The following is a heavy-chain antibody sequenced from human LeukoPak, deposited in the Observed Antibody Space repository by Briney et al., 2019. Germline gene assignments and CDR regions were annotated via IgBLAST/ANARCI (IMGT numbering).Heavy chain of an antibody. CDR2: ISSSGSTI. D-gene: IGHD3-22*01. V-gene: IGHV3-48*04. CDR3: ARVYDSSGYYTFYYYGMDV. CDR1: GFTFSSHA. Sequence: PGGSLRLSCAASGFTFSSHAMGWVRQAPGKGLEWVSYISSSGSTIYYADSVKGRFTISRDNAKNSLYLQMDSLRAEDTAVYYCARVYDSSGYYTFYYYGMDVWGQGTTVTVSS. J-gene: IGHJ6*02.